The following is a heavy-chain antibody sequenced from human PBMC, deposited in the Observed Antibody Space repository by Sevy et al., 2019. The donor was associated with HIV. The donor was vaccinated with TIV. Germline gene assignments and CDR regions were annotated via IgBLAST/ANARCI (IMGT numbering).Heavy chain of an antibody. J-gene: IGHJ4*02. CDR1: GFTFDSYA. CDR2: FIGSGYAT. CDR3: AKDRVTVFGVVVTFDS. V-gene: IGHV3-23*01. D-gene: IGHD3-3*01. Sequence: GGSLRLSCAASGFTFDSYAMHWVRQVAGKGLEWVSTFIGSGYATYYADSVKGWFIISGDTSRNTLYLQMNSLRVEDSAVYFCAKDRVTVFGVVVTFDSWGQGTLVTVSS.